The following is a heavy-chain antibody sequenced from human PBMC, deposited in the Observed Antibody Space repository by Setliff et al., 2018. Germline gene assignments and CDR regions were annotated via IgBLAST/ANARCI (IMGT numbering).Heavy chain of an antibody. J-gene: IGHJ4*02. Sequence: PSETLSLTCTVSGGSISSYYWSWIRQPPWKGLEWIGYIYTSGSTNYNPSLKSRVTISLDTSKNQFSLKMSSMTAADTAVYYCARFLNPRDGYQNSPGFDFWGQGTLVTVSS. CDR2: IYTSGST. CDR1: GGSISSYY. V-gene: IGHV4-4*08. D-gene: IGHD5-12*01. CDR3: ARFLNPRDGYQNSPGFDF.